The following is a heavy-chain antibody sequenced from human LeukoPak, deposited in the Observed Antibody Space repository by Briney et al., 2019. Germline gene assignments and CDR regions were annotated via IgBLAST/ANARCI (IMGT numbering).Heavy chain of an antibody. V-gene: IGHV3-74*01. D-gene: IGHD4-11*01. Sequence: PGGSLRFSCESSGFTFGNYGMHGFRKAPGKGLVWVSRIHSDGSSTTYADSVKGRFTISRDNAKNTLYLQMNSLRAEDTAVYYCAKGGSKAPDYWGQGTLVTVSS. J-gene: IGHJ4*02. CDR1: GFTFGNYG. CDR2: IHSDGSST. CDR3: AKGGSKAPDY.